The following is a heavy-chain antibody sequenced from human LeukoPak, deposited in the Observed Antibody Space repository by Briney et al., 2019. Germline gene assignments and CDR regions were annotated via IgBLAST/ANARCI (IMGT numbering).Heavy chain of an antibody. CDR2: ISSSGSTI. D-gene: IGHD6-6*01. CDR3: ARDSVWYSSSASADY. V-gene: IGHV3-11*04. Sequence: PGGTLRLSCAASGFTFSDYYMSWIRQAPGKGLEWVSYISSSGSTIYYADSVKGRFTISRDNAKNSLYLQMNSLRAEDTAVYYCARDSVWYSSSASADYWGQGTLVTVSS. CDR1: GFTFSDYY. J-gene: IGHJ4*02.